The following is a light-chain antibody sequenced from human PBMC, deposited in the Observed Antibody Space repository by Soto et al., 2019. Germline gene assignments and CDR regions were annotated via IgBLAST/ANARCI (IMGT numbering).Light chain of an antibody. CDR2: DDS. CDR1: QSVRGW. V-gene: IGKV1-5*01. CDR3: QQYNSYWT. Sequence: DIQVTQSPSSLSASVGDRVTITCRVSQSVRGWLAWYQQKPGKAPKVLIYDDSSLHSGVPSRFSGSGSGTEFTLTITSLQPDDFATYYCQQYNSYWTFGQGTKVEVK. J-gene: IGKJ1*01.